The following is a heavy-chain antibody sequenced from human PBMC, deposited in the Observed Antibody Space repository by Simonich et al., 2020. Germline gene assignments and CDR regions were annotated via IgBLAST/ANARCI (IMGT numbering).Heavy chain of an antibody. J-gene: IGHJ4*02. V-gene: IGHV4-39*01. CDR1: GGSISSSSYY. CDR3: ARQRVLMVYAIDY. Sequence: QLQLQESGPGLVKPSETLSLTCTVSGGSISSSSYYWGWIRQPPGKGLEWIGSIYYRGRTYYNPSLKRRVTISVDTSKNQFSLKLSSVTAADTAVYYCARQRVLMVYAIDYWGQGTLVTVSS. D-gene: IGHD2-8*01. CDR2: IYYRGRT.